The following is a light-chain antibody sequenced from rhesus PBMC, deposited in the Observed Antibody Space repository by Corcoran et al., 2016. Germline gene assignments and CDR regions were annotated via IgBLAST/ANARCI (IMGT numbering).Light chain of an antibody. CDR1: QGISHN. V-gene: IGKV1S17*01. CDR2: APS. CDR3: QHDFNIFT. J-gene: IGKJ3*01. Sequence: DIQMTQSPSSLSASVGDRVTITCQASQGISHNLAWYQQKPGKVPKLLIYAPSTLQSGVPSRFSGSGSGTEFTLTVSSLQDEDVAAYYCQHDFNIFTFGPGTNLDVK.